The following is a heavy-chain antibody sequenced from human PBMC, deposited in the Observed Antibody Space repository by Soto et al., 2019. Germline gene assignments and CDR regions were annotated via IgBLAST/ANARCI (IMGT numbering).Heavy chain of an antibody. CDR2: ISGSGGST. Sequence: EVQLLESGGGLVQPGGSLRLSCAASGFTFSSYAMSWVRQAPGKGLEWVSAISGSGGSTYYADSVKGRFTISRDNSKNTLYLQMNSLRAEDMAVYYCASLVVPAASGVGSWFDPWGQGTLVTVSS. D-gene: IGHD2-2*01. CDR1: GFTFSSYA. J-gene: IGHJ5*02. CDR3: ASLVVPAASGVGSWFDP. V-gene: IGHV3-23*01.